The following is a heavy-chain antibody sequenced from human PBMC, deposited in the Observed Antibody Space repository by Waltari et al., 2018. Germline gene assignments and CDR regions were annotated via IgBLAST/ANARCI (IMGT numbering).Heavy chain of an antibody. Sequence: QVQLQESGPGLVKPSETLSLTCTVSNGSFNSYYWTWIRQPPGKGLEWIGYIYYSGSANYNPSLKSRVTISVDTSKNQFSLRLTSVTAADTAVYYCARSSGSSYEFWTTRYFDSWGQGTLVTVSS. CDR2: IYYSGSA. V-gene: IGHV4-59*01. CDR3: ARSSGSSYEFWTTRYFDS. CDR1: NGSFNSYY. D-gene: IGHD3-3*01. J-gene: IGHJ4*02.